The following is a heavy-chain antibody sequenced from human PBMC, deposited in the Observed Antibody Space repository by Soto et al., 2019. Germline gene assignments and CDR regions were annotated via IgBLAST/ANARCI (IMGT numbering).Heavy chain of an antibody. V-gene: IGHV4-34*01. CDR3: AREGGLDEGSGIRGVDKSMDV. Sequence: PSEPLSLTCAVSGGSFSGYYWSWIRQPPGKGLEWIGEINHSGSTNYNPSLKSRVTISVDTSKNQFSLKLSSVTAADTAVYYCAREGGLDEGSGIRGVDKSMDVWGQGTKGNGS. J-gene: IGHJ6*02. CDR1: GGSFSGYY. D-gene: IGHD3-10*01. CDR2: INHSGST.